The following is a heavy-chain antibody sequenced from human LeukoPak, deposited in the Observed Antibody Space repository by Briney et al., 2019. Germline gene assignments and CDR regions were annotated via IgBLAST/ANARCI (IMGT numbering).Heavy chain of an antibody. CDR1: GGSISSSSYY. Sequence: SETLSLTCTVSGGSISSSSYYWGWIRQPPGKGLEWIGSIYYSGSTYYNPSLKSRVTISVDTSKNQFSLKLCSVTAADTAVYYCARHGIRYDSSGYSTWGQGTLVTVSS. J-gene: IGHJ5*02. D-gene: IGHD3-22*01. CDR3: ARHGIRYDSSGYST. CDR2: IYYSGST. V-gene: IGHV4-39*01.